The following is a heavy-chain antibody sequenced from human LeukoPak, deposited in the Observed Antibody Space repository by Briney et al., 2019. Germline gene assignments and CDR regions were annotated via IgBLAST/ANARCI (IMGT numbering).Heavy chain of an antibody. CDR3: AKDNRRHYTSGPNPDSLH. J-gene: IGHJ4*02. D-gene: IGHD6-19*01. CDR2: ISWNSGTI. CDR1: GFIFNNYA. Sequence: PGRSLRLSCAGSGFIFNNYAMHWVRQPPGKGLEWVSGISWNSGTIDYADSVRGRFTISRDNAKNSLYLQMDSLRVGDTAFYYCAKDNRRHYTSGPNPDSLHWGQGAPVTVSS. V-gene: IGHV3-9*01.